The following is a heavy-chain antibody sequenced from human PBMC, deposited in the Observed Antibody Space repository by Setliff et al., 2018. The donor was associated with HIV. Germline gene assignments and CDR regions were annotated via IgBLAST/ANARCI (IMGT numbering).Heavy chain of an antibody. J-gene: IGHJ4*02. CDR3: ARQSTVAAAGFDF. V-gene: IGHV4-34*01. CDR2: INRSGSA. CDR1: GGSFSGHS. Sequence: SETLSLTCAVYGGSFSGHSWTWIRQPPGKGLEWIGEINRSGSANYNRSLKSRVTMSVDTSKRQFSLKLDSVTAADTAIYYCARQSTVAAAGFDFWGQGTLVTAPQ. D-gene: IGHD6-13*01.